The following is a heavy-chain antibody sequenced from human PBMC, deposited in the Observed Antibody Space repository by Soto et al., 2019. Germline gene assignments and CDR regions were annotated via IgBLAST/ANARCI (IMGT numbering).Heavy chain of an antibody. Sequence: PSETLSLTCAVSGGSISSLYWWSWVRQPPGKGLEWIGEVHHSGSTNYNPSLKSRVTISVDKSKNQFSLKLSSVTAADTAMYYCARRDYYDSTGYYTYWGQGALVTSPQ. CDR3: ARRDYYDSTGYYTY. CDR1: GGSISSLYW. D-gene: IGHD3-22*01. V-gene: IGHV4-4*02. CDR2: VHHSGST. J-gene: IGHJ4*02.